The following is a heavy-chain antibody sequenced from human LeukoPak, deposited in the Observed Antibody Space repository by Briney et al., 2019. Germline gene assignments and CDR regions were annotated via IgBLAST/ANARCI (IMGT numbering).Heavy chain of an antibody. Sequence: ASVKVSCRASGGTFSSYAISWVRQAPGQGLEWMGRIIPILGIANYAQKFQGRVTITADKSTSTAYMELSSPRSEDTAVYYCARLGEYSSSWYETPNWFDPWGQGTLVTVSS. CDR2: IIPILGIA. CDR3: ARLGEYSSSWYETPNWFDP. J-gene: IGHJ5*02. V-gene: IGHV1-69*04. D-gene: IGHD6-13*01. CDR1: GGTFSSYA.